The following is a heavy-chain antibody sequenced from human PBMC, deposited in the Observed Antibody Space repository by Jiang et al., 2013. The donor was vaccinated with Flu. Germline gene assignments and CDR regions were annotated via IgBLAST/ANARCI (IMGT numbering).Heavy chain of an antibody. J-gene: IGHJ4*02. D-gene: IGHD1-1*01. CDR2: INPGDSDT. CDR3: ARESLLTGIDS. V-gene: IGHV5-51*03. Sequence: EVQLVESGSEVKKPGESLKISCKGSGYSFNRFWIGWVRQMPGKGLEWMGIINPGDSDTRYSPSFQGQVLISADKSTSTVYLQWSSLTASDTAIYYCARESLLTGIDSWGQGTLVTVSS. CDR1: GYSFNRFW.